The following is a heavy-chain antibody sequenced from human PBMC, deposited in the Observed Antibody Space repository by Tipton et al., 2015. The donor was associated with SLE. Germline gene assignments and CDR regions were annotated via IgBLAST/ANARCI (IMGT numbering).Heavy chain of an antibody. CDR2: IYYSGST. Sequence: TLSLTCTVSGGSISSYYWSWIRQPPGKGLEWIGYIYYSGSTNYNPSLKSRVTISVDTSKNQFSLKLSSVTAADTAVYYCVREGYGAYWGQGTLVTVSS. V-gene: IGHV4-59*01. CDR1: GGSISSYY. J-gene: IGHJ4*02. CDR3: VREGYGAY. D-gene: IGHD4-17*01.